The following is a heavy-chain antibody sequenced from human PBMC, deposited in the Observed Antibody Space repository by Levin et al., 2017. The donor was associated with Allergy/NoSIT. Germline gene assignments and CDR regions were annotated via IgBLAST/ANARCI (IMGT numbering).Heavy chain of an antibody. CDR3: ARGRGIQQGLWYFDL. V-gene: IGHV3-11*05. D-gene: IGHD5-18*01. Sequence: GGSLRLSCAASGFTFSDYYMNWIRQAPGKGLEWVSYISSSSRYTNYADSVKGRFTISRDNAKNSLYLQVSSLRAEDTAVYYCARGRGIQQGLWYFDLWGRGTLVTVSS. CDR2: ISSSSRYT. CDR1: GFTFSDYY. J-gene: IGHJ2*01.